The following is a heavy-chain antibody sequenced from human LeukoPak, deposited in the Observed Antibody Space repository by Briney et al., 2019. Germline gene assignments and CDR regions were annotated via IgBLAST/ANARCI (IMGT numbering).Heavy chain of an antibody. V-gene: IGHV3-21*06. CDR2: ITSGGTYT. J-gene: IGHJ4*02. Sequence: GGSLRLSCAASGFTFSTYNMNWVRQAPGKGLELVASITSGGTYTYYADSVKGRFTTSRDNAKNSLSLQLNSLRAEDTAVYYCARGHYDILTASYKWTPDYWGQGILVTVSS. CDR1: GFTFSTYN. CDR3: ARGHYDILTASYKWTPDY. D-gene: IGHD3-9*01.